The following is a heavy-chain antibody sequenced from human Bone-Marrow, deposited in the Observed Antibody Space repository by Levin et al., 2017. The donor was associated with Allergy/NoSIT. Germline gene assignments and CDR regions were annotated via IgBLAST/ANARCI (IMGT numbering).Heavy chain of an antibody. J-gene: IGHJ5*01. CDR2: MFAGGAA. CDR1: GDSISNTHHY. D-gene: IGHD2/OR15-2a*01. Sequence: SQTFSLTCTVSGDSISNTHHYWSWIRQPSGKGLEWIGRMFAGGAATYKRSLRSRVTISIDTSKNQFSLKLTSVTAADTAVYYCARDETFNSWHVGWFDSWGQGTLVTVSS. CDR3: ARDETFNSWHVGWFDS. V-gene: IGHV4-61*02.